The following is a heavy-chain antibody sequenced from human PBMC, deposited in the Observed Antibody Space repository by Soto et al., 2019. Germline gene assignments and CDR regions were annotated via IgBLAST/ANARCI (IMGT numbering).Heavy chain of an antibody. J-gene: IGHJ5*02. CDR2: IYYNGRT. CDR1: GGSLSTYY. V-gene: IGHV4-59*01. CDR3: ARDTSIAARRVGNWFDP. Sequence: PSETLSLTCSVSGGSLSTYYWNWIRQSPGRGLEWIGYIYYNGRTNYNPSLKSRVTMSIDTSKNQFSLTLSSVTAADTAVYYCARDTSIAARRVGNWFDPWGQGTLVTVSS. D-gene: IGHD6-6*01.